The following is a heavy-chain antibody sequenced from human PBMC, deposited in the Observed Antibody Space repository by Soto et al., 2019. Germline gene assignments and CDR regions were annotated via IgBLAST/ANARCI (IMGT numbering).Heavy chain of an antibody. J-gene: IGHJ5*01. CDR3: ARDHSNLGFDS. Sequence: QVQLVESGGGLVKPGGSLRLSCAASGFTLSDYYMTWIRQAPGKGLEWVSYISNSGSTIYYADSVKGRFTSSRDNAKNSLYLQMNSLRADDTAVYYCARDHSNLGFDSWGQGTLVTVSS. D-gene: IGHD4-4*01. CDR1: GFTLSDYY. CDR2: ISNSGSTI. V-gene: IGHV3-11*01.